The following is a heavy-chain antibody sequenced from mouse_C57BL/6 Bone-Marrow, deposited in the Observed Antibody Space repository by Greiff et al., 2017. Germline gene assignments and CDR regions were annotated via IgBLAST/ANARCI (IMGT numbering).Heavy chain of an antibody. CDR2: IWRGGST. V-gene: IGHV2-5*01. D-gene: IGHD1-1*01. J-gene: IGHJ3*01. CDR1: GFSLTSYG. CDR3: AKRAIGSSYKGDWFAY. Sequence: VQLQQSGPGLVQPSQSLSITCTVSGFSLTSYGVHWVRQSPGKGLEWLGVIWRGGSTDYNAAFMSRLSITKDNSKSQVFFKMNSLQADDTAIYYCAKRAIGSSYKGDWFAYWGQGTLVTVSA.